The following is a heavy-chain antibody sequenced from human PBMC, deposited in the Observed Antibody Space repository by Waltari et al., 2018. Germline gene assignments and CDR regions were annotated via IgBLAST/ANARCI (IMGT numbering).Heavy chain of an antibody. V-gene: IGHV4-39*01. CDR1: GGSISSSSYS. Sequence: QLQLQESGPGLVKPSETLSLTCTVSGGSISSSSYSWGWIRQPPGKGLEWIGTIYYSGSTYYNPSLKSRVTISVDTSKNQFSLKLSSVTAADTAVYYCARTPDSSGYDYWGQGILVTVSS. J-gene: IGHJ4*02. D-gene: IGHD6-19*01. CDR3: ARTPDSSGYDY. CDR2: IYYSGST.